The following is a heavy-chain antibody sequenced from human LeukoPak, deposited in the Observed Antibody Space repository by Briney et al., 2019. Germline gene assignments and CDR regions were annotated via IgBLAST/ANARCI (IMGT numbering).Heavy chain of an antibody. V-gene: IGHV4-59*04. CDR2: IYYSGST. CDR1: GGSISSYY. J-gene: IGHJ4*02. CDR3: ARHGSASGWYRSHFDY. D-gene: IGHD6-19*01. Sequence: PSETLSLTCTVSGGSISSYYWSWIRQPPGKGLEWIGSIYYSGSTYYSPSLKSRVTMSVDTSKNQFSLKLSSVTAADTAVYYCARHGSASGWYRSHFDYWGQGTLVTVSS.